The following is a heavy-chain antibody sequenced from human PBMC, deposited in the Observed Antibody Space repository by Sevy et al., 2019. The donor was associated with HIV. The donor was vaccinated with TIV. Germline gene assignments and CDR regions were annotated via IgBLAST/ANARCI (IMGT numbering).Heavy chain of an antibody. CDR1: GFTFSNHV. V-gene: IGHV3-23*01. Sequence: GGSLRLSCAASGFTFSNHVMNWVRQAPGKGLEWVSAGSGSGSNTYYADSVQGMFTISRDNSKNTLYLQMNTLRAEDTAVYYCVRRSSYSDSSGYYSFDYWGQGTLVTVSS. J-gene: IGHJ4*02. CDR2: GSGSGSNT. CDR3: VRRSSYSDSSGYYSFDY. D-gene: IGHD3-22*01.